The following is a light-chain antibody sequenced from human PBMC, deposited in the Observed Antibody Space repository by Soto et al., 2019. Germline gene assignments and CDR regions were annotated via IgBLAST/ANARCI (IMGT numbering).Light chain of an antibody. Sequence: QSALTQPASVSGSPGQSITISCTGTSSDVGGYNYVSWYQQHPGKAPKLMIYEVSNRPSGVSNRFSGSKSGNTASLTISRLQAEDEGDYYCCSYTSGSTLYVFGTGTKLTVL. V-gene: IGLV2-14*01. CDR1: SSDVGGYNY. J-gene: IGLJ1*01. CDR3: CSYTSGSTLYV. CDR2: EVS.